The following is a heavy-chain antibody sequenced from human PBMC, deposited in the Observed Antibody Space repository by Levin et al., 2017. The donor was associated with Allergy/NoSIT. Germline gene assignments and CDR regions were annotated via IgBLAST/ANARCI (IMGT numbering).Heavy chain of an antibody. J-gene: IGHJ5*02. CDR2: VYDTGTT. D-gene: IGHD5-18*01. V-gene: IGHV4-59*01. CDR3: ARDAGMIQS. CDR1: GASISSSF. Sequence: SETLSLTCSVSGASISSSFWAWIRQPPGKGLEWIGYVYDTGTTNYNPSLRSRVTISLDTSKNQFSLRLTSVTAADTAVYYCARDAGMIQSWGQGTLVTVSS.